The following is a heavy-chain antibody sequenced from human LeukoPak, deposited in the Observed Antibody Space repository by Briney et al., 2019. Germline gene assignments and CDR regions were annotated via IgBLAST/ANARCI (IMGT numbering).Heavy chain of an antibody. CDR3: AKELQDYYYYYYMDV. Sequence: GGSLRLSCAASGFTFSSYAMSWVRQAPGKGLEWVSAISGSGGSTYYADSVKGRFTISRDNSKNTLYLQMNSRRAEDTAVYYCAKELQDYYYYYYMDVWGKGTTVTVSS. CDR1: GFTFSSYA. CDR2: ISGSGGST. V-gene: IGHV3-23*01. D-gene: IGHD5-24*01. J-gene: IGHJ6*03.